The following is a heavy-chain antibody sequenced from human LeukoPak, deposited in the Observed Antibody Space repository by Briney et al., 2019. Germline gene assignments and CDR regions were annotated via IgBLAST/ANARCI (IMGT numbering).Heavy chain of an antibody. CDR3: ARDIYYDSSGYYGSVY. V-gene: IGHV3-48*04. CDR1: GFTFSSYS. J-gene: IGHJ4*02. Sequence: GGSLRLSCAASGFTFSSYSMNWVRQAPGKGLEWVSYISSSSSTIYYADSVKGRFTISRDNAKNSLYLQMNSLRAEDTAVYYCARDIYYDSSGYYGSVYWGQVTLVTVSS. D-gene: IGHD3-22*01. CDR2: ISSSSSTI.